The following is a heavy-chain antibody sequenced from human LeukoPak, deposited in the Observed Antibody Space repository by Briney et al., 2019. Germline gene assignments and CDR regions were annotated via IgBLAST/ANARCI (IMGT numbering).Heavy chain of an antibody. CDR3: ARDYGDIPPDWYYDL. J-gene: IGHJ2*01. CDR2: IHYSGST. CDR1: GGSISSYY. Sequence: SETLSLTCTVSGGSISSYYWSWIRQPPGKGLEWIGYIHYSGSTDHNPSLKSRVTISVDTSKDQFSLKLRSVTAADTAVYYCARDYGDIPPDWYYDLWGRGTLVTVSS. D-gene: IGHD4-17*01. V-gene: IGHV4-59*01.